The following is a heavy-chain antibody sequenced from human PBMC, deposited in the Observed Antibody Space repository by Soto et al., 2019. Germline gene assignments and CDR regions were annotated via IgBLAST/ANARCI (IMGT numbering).Heavy chain of an antibody. CDR1: GFTFSNAW. CDR2: IKSKTDGGTT. V-gene: IGHV3-15*01. D-gene: IGHD4-17*01. J-gene: IGHJ4*02. Sequence: GGSLRLSCAASGFTFSNAWMSWVRQAPGKGLEWVGRIKSKTDGGTTDYAAPVKGRFTISRDDSKNTLYLQMNSLKTEDTAVYYCTTGFALHDYANLGGQGTLVTVSS. CDR3: TTGFALHDYANL.